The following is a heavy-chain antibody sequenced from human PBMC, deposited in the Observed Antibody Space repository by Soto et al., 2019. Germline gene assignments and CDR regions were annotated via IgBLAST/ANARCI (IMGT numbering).Heavy chain of an antibody. CDR1: GYTFTSYG. CDR2: ISGYNGDT. J-gene: IGHJ4*02. V-gene: IGHV1-18*01. CDR3: ARDWVGDLAY. D-gene: IGHD3-16*01. Sequence: QVQLVQSGGEVKQPGASVKVSCKTSGYTFTSYGISWVRQAPGQGLEWMGWISGYNGDTKYVQKFPGRVTLTTDTATNTAYMDVRSLRSDDTAVYYCARDWVGDLAYWGQGTLVTVSS.